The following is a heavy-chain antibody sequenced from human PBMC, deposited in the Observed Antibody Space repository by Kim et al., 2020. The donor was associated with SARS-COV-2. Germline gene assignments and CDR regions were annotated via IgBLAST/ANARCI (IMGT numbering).Heavy chain of an antibody. Sequence: GGSLRLSCAASGFSFSGYLMTWVRQAPGKGLEWVSSISYDSKYTYYIDSVKGRFTISRDNARKSLYLQMDSLRAEDTAVYYCAREEDSGSDYFHYFGLDLWGQGTTVTVS. CDR2: ISYDSKYT. J-gene: IGHJ6*02. V-gene: IGHV3-21*01. CDR3: AREEDSGSDYFHYFGLDL. D-gene: IGHD1-26*01. CDR1: GFSFSGYL.